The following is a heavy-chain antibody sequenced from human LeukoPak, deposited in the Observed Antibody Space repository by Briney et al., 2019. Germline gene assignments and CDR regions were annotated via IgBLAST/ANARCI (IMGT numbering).Heavy chain of an antibody. CDR1: GDTLPTYG. D-gene: IGHD2-2*01. J-gene: IGHJ6*03. V-gene: IGHV1-18*01. Sequence: GASVKVSCKASGDTLPTYGITWVRQAPGQGLEWMGWVGTYNGHTNYAQYLQGRVTMTRDTSTNTAYMELRGLRANDTAIYYCARPAKGAYYFYYMDVWGKGTTVLVSS. CDR2: VGTYNGHT. CDR3: ARPAKGAYYFYYMDV.